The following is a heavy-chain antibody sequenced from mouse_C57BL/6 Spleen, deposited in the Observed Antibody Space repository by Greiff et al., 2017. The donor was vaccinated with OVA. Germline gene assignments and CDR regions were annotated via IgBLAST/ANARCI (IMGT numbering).Heavy chain of an antibody. D-gene: IGHD1-1*02. J-gene: IGHJ4*01. CDR2: IYPGDGDT. V-gene: IGHV1-80*01. Sequence: VQLQQSGAELVKPGASVKLSCKASGYAFSSYWMNWVKQRPGKGLEWIGQIYPGDGDTNYNGKFKGKATLTADKSSSTAYMQLSSLTSEDSAVYFCARCTMAERGYAMDYWGQGTSVTVSS. CDR1: GYAFSSYW. CDR3: ARCTMAERGYAMDY.